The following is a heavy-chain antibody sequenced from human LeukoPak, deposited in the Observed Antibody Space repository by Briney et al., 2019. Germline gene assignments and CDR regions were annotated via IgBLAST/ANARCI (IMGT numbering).Heavy chain of an antibody. J-gene: IGHJ4*02. V-gene: IGHV3-7*01. CDR2: IKQDGSEK. CDR3: AGEEDTAMVKDY. CDR1: GFTCSSYW. Sequence: PGGSLRLSCAASGFTCSSYWMSWVRQAPGKGQEWVANIKQDGSEKYYVDSVKGRFTISRDNAKNSLYLQMNSLRAEDTAVYYCAGEEDTAMVKDYWGQGTLVTVSS. D-gene: IGHD5-18*01.